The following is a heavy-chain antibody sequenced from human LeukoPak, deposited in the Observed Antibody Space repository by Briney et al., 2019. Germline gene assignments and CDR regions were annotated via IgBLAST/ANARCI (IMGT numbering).Heavy chain of an antibody. J-gene: IGHJ4*02. Sequence: GGSLRLSCAASGFTFSSYSMNWVRQAPGKGLEWVSYITPSSSTIYYADSVKGRFTISRDNAKNSLYLQMNSLRAEDTAVYYCARDHKDWGVFDYWGQGTLVTDSS. CDR1: GFTFSSYS. CDR2: ITPSSSTI. CDR3: ARDHKDWGVFDY. V-gene: IGHV3-48*04. D-gene: IGHD7-27*01.